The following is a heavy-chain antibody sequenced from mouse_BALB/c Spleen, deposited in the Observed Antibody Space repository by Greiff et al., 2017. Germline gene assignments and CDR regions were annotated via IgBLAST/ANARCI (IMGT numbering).Heavy chain of an antibody. Sequence: VKLVESGPGLVAPSQSLSITCTVSGFSLTSYGVHWVRQSPGKGLEWLGVIWSGGSTDYNAAFISRLSISKDNSKSQVFFKMNSLQANDTAIYYCARSTMITPFDYWGQGTTLTVSS. V-gene: IGHV2-2*02. CDR2: IWSGGST. D-gene: IGHD2-4*01. J-gene: IGHJ2*01. CDR1: GFSLTSYG. CDR3: ARSTMITPFDY.